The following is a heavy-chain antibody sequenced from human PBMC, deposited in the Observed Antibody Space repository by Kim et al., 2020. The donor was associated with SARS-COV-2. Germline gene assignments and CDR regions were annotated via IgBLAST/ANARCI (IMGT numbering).Heavy chain of an antibody. V-gene: IGHV4-59*01. CDR3: AREPSIADYGMDV. J-gene: IGHJ6*02. D-gene: IGHD6-6*01. Sequence: NPSLNSRVTISVDTSKNHFSLKLSSVTAAYTAVYYCAREPSIADYGMDVWGQGTTVTVSS.